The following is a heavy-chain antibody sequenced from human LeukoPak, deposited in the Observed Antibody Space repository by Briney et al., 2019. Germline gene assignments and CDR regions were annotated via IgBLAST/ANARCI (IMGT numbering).Heavy chain of an antibody. J-gene: IGHJ3*02. CDR1: GGTFISYA. V-gene: IGHV1-69*06. D-gene: IGHD7-27*01. CDR2: IIPIFGTA. CDR3: AREEGNWGDAFDI. Sequence: SVKVSCKASGGTFISYAISWVRQAPGQGLEWMGGIIPIFGTANYARKFQGRVTITADKSTSTAYMELSSLRSEDTAVYYCAREEGNWGDAFDIWGQGTMVTVSS.